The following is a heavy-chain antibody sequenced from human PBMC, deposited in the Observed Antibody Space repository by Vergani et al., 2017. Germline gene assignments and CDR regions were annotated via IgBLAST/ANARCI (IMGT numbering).Heavy chain of an antibody. CDR3: AREYRQAAFDI. Sequence: QVQLQESGPGLVKPSETLSPTCTVSGGSISSYYWSWIRQPPGKGLEWIGYIYYSGSTNYNPSLKSRVTISVDTSKNQFSLKLSSVTAADTAVYYCAREYRQAAFDIWGQGTMVTVSS. V-gene: IGHV4-59*01. CDR2: IYYSGST. CDR1: GGSISSYY. D-gene: IGHD5-18*01. J-gene: IGHJ3*02.